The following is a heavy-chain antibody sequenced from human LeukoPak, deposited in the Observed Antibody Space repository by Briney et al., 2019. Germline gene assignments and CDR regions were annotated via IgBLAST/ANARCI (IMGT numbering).Heavy chain of an antibody. CDR3: ARADCSGGSCCFDY. Sequence: ASVKVSCKASGGTFSSYAINWVRQAPGQGLEWMGGIIPIFGTANYAQKFQGRVTITADESTSTAYMELSSLRSEDTAVYYCARADCSGGSCCFDYWGQGTLVTVSS. CDR2: IIPIFGTA. D-gene: IGHD2-15*01. V-gene: IGHV1-69*13. J-gene: IGHJ4*02. CDR1: GGTFSSYA.